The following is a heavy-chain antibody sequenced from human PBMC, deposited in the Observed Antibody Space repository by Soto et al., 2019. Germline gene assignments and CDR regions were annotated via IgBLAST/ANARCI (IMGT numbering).Heavy chain of an antibody. J-gene: IGHJ4*02. CDR3: VRDSGAKLSRS. D-gene: IGHD6-13*01. CDR1: GGTFSSYR. CDR2: IVPIYRTA. Sequence: SVKVSCKASGGTFSSYRINWVRQAPGQGLEWVGGIVPIYRTADYAQKFQGRVTITADESARTSYMELRSLKSQDTAVYYCVRDSGAKLSRSWGQGTLVTVSS. V-gene: IGHV1-69*13.